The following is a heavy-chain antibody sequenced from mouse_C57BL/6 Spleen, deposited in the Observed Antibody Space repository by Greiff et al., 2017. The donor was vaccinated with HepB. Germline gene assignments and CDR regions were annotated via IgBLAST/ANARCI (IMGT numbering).Heavy chain of an antibody. CDR3: ARPNYYYVSSYYYAMDY. Sequence: EVQLVESGGGLVKPGGSLKLSCAASGFTFSDYGVHWVRQAPEKGLEWVAYISSGSSTIYYADTVKGRFTISRDNAKNTLFLQMTSLRSEDTAMYYCARPNYYYVSSYYYAMDYWGQGTSVTVSS. D-gene: IGHD1-1*01. J-gene: IGHJ4*01. CDR1: GFTFSDYG. CDR2: ISSGSSTI. V-gene: IGHV5-17*01.